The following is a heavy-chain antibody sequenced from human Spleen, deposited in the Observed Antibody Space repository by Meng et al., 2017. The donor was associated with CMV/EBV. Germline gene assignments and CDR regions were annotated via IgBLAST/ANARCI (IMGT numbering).Heavy chain of an antibody. Sequence: GGSLRLSCAASGFSFSDYYMSWIRQAPGKGLEWVSSIGGSGSSISYADSVQGRFTISRDDSKNTSYLQMNSLRAEDTAVYYCAKDPLEGFDHWGQGTLVTVSS. V-gene: IGHV3-11*01. J-gene: IGHJ4*02. CDR1: GFSFSDYY. CDR2: IGGSGSSI. CDR3: AKDPLEGFDH.